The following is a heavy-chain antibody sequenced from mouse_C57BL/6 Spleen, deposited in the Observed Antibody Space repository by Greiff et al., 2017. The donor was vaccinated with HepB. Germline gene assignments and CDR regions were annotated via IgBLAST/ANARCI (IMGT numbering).Heavy chain of an antibody. J-gene: IGHJ4*01. V-gene: IGHV1-82*01. Sequence: VQLQQSGPELVKPGASVKISCKASGYAFSSSWMNWVKQRPGKGLEWIGRIYPGDGDTNYNGKFKGKATLTADKSSSTAYMQLSSLTSEDSAVYFCARRTGTWAMDYWGQGTSVTVSS. D-gene: IGHD4-1*01. CDR1: GYAFSSSW. CDR2: IYPGDGDT. CDR3: ARRTGTWAMDY.